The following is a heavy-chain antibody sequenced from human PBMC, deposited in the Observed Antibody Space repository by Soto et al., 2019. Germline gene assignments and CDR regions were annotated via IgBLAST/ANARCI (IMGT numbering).Heavy chain of an antibody. J-gene: IGHJ4*02. CDR3: AKYRRTEEEGFTLDS. V-gene: IGHV4-59*01. CDR1: GDSIKHYY. D-gene: IGHD2-2*01. Sequence: LSLTCTVSGDSIKHYYWSWIRQPPGKRLEWIGYIYYTGSTTYNPSLESRVTMSVDTSKNQFSLKLSSVNAADTAVYYCAKYRRTEEEGFTLDSWGRGTLVTVSS. CDR2: IYYTGST.